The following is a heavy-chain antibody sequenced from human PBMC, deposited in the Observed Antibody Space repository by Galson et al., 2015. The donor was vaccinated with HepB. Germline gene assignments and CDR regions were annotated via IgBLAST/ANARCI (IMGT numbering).Heavy chain of an antibody. CDR1: GYTFTNYA. J-gene: IGHJ4*02. CDR2: INAGNGNT. CDR3: ARPKYSSSWYLDY. V-gene: IGHV1-3*01. Sequence: SVKVSCKASGYTFTNYAMHWVRQAPGQRLEWMGWINAGNGNTKYSQKFQGRVTITRDTSASTAYMELSSLRSEDTAVYYCARPKYSSSWYLDYWGQGTLVTVSS. D-gene: IGHD6-13*01.